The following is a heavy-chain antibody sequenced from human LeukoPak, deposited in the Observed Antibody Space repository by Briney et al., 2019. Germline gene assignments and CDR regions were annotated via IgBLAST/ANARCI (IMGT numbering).Heavy chain of an antibody. CDR1: GFTVSSGY. D-gene: IGHD4-23*01. CDR2: IYSGSNT. CDR3: ARSLGGNPDY. V-gene: IGHV3-53*01. J-gene: IGHJ4*02. Sequence: PGGSLRLSCVLSGFTVSSGYMAWVRQAPGKGLEWVSVIYSGSNTYYADSVKGRFTISRDNSENTVYLQMNSLRAEDTAVYYCARSLGGNPDYWGQGTLVTVSS.